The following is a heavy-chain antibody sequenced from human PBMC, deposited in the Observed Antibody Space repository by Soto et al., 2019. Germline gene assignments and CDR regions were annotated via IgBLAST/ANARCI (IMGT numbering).Heavy chain of an antibody. D-gene: IGHD3-10*01. CDR1: GDSVSSYK. V-gene: IGHV4-59*08. J-gene: IGHJ6*02. Sequence: QVQLQESGPGLVKPSETLSLTCTVSGDSVSSYKWSWIRQTPGKGLEWNGYIDNNGGTSYNPSLRSQFTMSVDTSTKQFSLRLNSVTAADTAVYYGVRQGFGALHGLVDVWGQGTTVTVSS. CDR3: VRQGFGALHGLVDV. CDR2: IDNNGGT.